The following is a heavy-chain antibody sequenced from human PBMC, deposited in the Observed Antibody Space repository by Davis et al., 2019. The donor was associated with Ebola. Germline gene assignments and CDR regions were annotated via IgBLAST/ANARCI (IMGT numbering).Heavy chain of an antibody. J-gene: IGHJ6*03. CDR3: ARVGGYYYYYYMDV. Sequence: PGGSLRLSCAASGFTFSNYSMNWVRQAPGKGLEWVSSISSSSSYIYYADSVKGRFTISRDNAKNSLYLQMNSLRDEDTAVYYCARVGGYYYYYYMDVWGKGTTVTVSS. CDR1: GFTFSNYS. CDR2: ISSSSSYI. V-gene: IGHV3-21*01. D-gene: IGHD1-26*01.